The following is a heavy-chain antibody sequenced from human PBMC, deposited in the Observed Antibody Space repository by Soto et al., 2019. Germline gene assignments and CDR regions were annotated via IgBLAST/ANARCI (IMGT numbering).Heavy chain of an antibody. V-gene: IGHV1-69*05. CDR2: IIPIFGTA. CDR3: ARGLQSYFGMDV. Sequence: SVKVSCKASGGTFSSYAISWVRQAPGQGLEWMGGIIPIFGTANYAEKFQGRVTMTTDTSTSTAYMEVRSLRSDDTAVYYCARGLQSYFGMDVWGQGTTVTVSS. D-gene: IGHD1-1*01. J-gene: IGHJ6*02. CDR1: GGTFSSYA.